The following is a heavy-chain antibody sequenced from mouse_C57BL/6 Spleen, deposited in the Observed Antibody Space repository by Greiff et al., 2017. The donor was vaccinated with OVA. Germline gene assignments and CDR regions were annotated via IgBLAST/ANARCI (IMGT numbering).Heavy chain of an antibody. D-gene: IGHD2-4*01. CDR3: ARRDYAGYFDY. J-gene: IGHJ2*01. CDR2: MYPGSGNT. V-gene: IGHV1-66*01. CDR1: GYSFTSYY. Sequence: VQLQQSGPELVKPGASVKISCKASGYSFTSYYIHWVKQRPGQGLEWIGWMYPGSGNTKYNEKFKGKATMTADTSSSTAYMQLSSLTSEDSAVYYCARRDYAGYFDYWGQGTTLTVSS.